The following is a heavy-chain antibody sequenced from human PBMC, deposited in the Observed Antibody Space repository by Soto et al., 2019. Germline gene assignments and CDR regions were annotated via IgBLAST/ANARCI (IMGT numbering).Heavy chain of an antibody. CDR2: INHSGST. CDR3: ARATQQLVLGWFDP. V-gene: IGHV4-34*01. J-gene: IGHJ5*02. Sequence: SETLSLTCAVYGGSFSGYYWSWIRQPPGKGLEWIGEINHSGSTNYNPSLKSRDTISVDTSKNQFSLKLSSVTAADTAVYYCARATQQLVLGWFDPWGQGTLVTVSS. D-gene: IGHD6-13*01. CDR1: GGSFSGYY.